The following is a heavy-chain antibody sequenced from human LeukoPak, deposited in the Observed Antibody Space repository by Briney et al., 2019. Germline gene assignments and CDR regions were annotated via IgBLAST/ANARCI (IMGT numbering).Heavy chain of an antibody. Sequence: GGSLRLSCAASGFTFSSYAMSWVRQAPGKGLEWVSAISGSGGSTYYADSVKGRFTISRDNSKNTLYLQMNSLRAEDTAVYYCARGGDSSSWPIDYWGQGTLVTVSS. D-gene: IGHD6-13*01. CDR3: ARGGDSSSWPIDY. CDR2: ISGSGGST. J-gene: IGHJ4*02. V-gene: IGHV3-23*01. CDR1: GFTFSSYA.